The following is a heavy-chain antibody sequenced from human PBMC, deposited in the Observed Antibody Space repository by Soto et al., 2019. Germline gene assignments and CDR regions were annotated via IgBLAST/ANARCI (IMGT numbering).Heavy chain of an antibody. Sequence: SETLSLTCTVSGGSIGSGGYYWSWIRQHPGKGLEWIGYIYYSGSTYYNPSLKSRVTISVDTSKNQFSLKLSSVTAADTAVYYCARERYYYDSSGYYIDYWGQGTLVTVSS. J-gene: IGHJ4*02. V-gene: IGHV4-31*03. CDR1: GGSIGSGGYY. D-gene: IGHD3-22*01. CDR2: IYYSGST. CDR3: ARERYYYDSSGYYIDY.